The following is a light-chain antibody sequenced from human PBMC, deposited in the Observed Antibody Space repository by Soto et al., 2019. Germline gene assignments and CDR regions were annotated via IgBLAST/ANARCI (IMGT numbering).Light chain of an antibody. CDR2: DVS. J-gene: IGLJ1*01. Sequence: QSALTQPRSVSGSPGQSVTISCTGTSSDVGDYNFVSWYQQHPGKAPKLMICDVSKRPSGVPDRFSGSKSGNTASLTISGLQAEDEADYYCCSYAVIYTYVFGTGTKVTVL. V-gene: IGLV2-11*01. CDR3: CSYAVIYTYV. CDR1: SSDVGDYNF.